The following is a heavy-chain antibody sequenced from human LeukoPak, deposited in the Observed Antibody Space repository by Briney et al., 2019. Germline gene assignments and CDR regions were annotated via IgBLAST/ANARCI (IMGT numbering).Heavy chain of an antibody. D-gene: IGHD6-13*01. J-gene: IGHJ6*02. CDR3: ARAVGDSSSWYYYYGMDV. CDR2: IYTSGST. V-gene: IGHV4-4*07. CDR1: GGSISSYY. Sequence: SETLSLTCTVPGGSISSYYWSWIRQPAGKGLEWIGRIYTSGSTNYNPSLKSRVTMSVDTSKNQFSPKLSSVTAADTAVYYCARAVGDSSSWYYYYGMDVWGQGTTVTVSS.